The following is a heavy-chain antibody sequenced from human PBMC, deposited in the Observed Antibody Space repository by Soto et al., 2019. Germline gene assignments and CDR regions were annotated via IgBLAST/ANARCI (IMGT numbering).Heavy chain of an antibody. V-gene: IGHV5-10-1*01. CDR3: ARDYCSGGSCYRFLDY. D-gene: IGHD2-15*01. J-gene: IGHJ4*02. Sequence: GESLKISCKGSGYSFTSYWISWVRQMPGKGLEWMGRIDPSDSYTNYSPSFQGHVTISADKSISTAYLQWSSLKASDTAMYYCARDYCSGGSCYRFLDYWGQGTLVTVSS. CDR2: IDPSDSYT. CDR1: GYSFTSYW.